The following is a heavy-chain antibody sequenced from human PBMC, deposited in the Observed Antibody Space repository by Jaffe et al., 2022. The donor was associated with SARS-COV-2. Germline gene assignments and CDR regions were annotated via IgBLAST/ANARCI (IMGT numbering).Heavy chain of an antibody. CDR3: ATQRGQGRAHYGGNSGDYYYYYGMDV. V-gene: IGHV3-53*01. J-gene: IGHJ6*02. Sequence: EVQLVESGGGLIQPGGSLRLSCAASGFTVSSNYMSWVRQAPGKGLEWVSVIYSGGSTYYADSVKGRFTISRDNSKNTLYLQMNSLRAEDTAVYYCATQRGQGRAHYGGNSGDYYYYYGMDVWGQGTTVTVSS. CDR1: GFTVSSNY. CDR2: IYSGGST. D-gene: IGHD4-17*01.